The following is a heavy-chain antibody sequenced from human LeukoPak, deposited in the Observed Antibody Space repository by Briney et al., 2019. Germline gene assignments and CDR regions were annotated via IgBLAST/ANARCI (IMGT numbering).Heavy chain of an antibody. Sequence: SQTLSLTCTVSGGSISSGGYYWSWIRQPPGKGLEWIGYIYHSGSTYYNPSLKSQVTISVDRSKNQFSLKLSSVTAADTAVYYCARGGCGGSCYDGGVEYFQHWGQGTLVTVSS. CDR1: GGSISSGGYY. V-gene: IGHV4-30-2*01. J-gene: IGHJ1*01. CDR3: ARGGCGGSCYDGGVEYFQH. CDR2: IYHSGST. D-gene: IGHD2-15*01.